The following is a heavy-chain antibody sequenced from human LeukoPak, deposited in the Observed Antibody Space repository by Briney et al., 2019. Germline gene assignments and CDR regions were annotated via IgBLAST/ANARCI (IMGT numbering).Heavy chain of an antibody. J-gene: IGHJ5*02. CDR3: ARQSSRNWFDP. Sequence: SETLSLTCTVSGGSISSSSYYWGWIRQPPGKGPEWIGSIYYSGSTYYNPSLKSRVTISVDTSKNQFSLKLSSVTAADTAVYYCARQSSRNWFDPWGQGTLVTVSS. V-gene: IGHV4-39*01. CDR1: GGSISSSSYY. CDR2: IYYSGST.